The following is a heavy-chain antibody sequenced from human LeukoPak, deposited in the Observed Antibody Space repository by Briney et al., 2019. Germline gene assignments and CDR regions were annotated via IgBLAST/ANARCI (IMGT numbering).Heavy chain of an antibody. J-gene: IGHJ6*03. CDR2: IIPIFGTA. D-gene: IGHD3-22*01. Sequence: SVKVSCKASGGTFSSYAISWVRPAPGQGLEWMGGIIPIFGTANYAQKFQGRVTITTDESTSTAYMELSSLRSEDTAVYYCAREPLEPDYYDSSGYSYYMDVWGKGTTVTVSS. CDR3: AREPLEPDYYDSSGYSYYMDV. V-gene: IGHV1-69*05. CDR1: GGTFSSYA.